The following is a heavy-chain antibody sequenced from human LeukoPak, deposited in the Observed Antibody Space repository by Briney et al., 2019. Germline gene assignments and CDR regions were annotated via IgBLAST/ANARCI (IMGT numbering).Heavy chain of an antibody. V-gene: IGHV3-11*04. CDR2: ISSRGTTI. CDR1: GFTFSIYA. Sequence: NPGGSLRLSCAASGFTFSIYAMSWIRQAPGKGLEWLSYISSRGTTIYYADSVKGRFTISRDNAKNSLYLQMNSLRAEDTALYFCARDYVLKYQLSGAFDIWGQGTMVTVSS. D-gene: IGHD2-2*01. CDR3: ARDYVLKYQLSGAFDI. J-gene: IGHJ3*02.